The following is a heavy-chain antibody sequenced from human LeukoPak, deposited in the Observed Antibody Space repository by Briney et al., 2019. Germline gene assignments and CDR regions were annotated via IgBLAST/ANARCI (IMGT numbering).Heavy chain of an antibody. CDR3: AKDLLRIAAAWWVNYYYGMDV. J-gene: IGHJ6*02. D-gene: IGHD6-13*01. CDR1: GFTFSSYG. V-gene: IGHV3-30*18. Sequence: PGGSLRLSCAASGFTFSSYGMHWVRQAPGKGLEWVAVISYDGSNKYYADSVKGRFTISRDNSKNTLYLQMNSLRAEDTAVYYCAKDLLRIAAAWWVNYYYGMDVWGQGTTVTVSS. CDR2: ISYDGSNK.